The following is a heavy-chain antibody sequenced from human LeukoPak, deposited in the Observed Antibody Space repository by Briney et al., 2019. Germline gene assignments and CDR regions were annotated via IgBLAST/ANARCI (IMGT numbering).Heavy chain of an antibody. V-gene: IGHV4-59*01. D-gene: IGHD3-22*01. CDR1: GGSISSYY. CDR2: IYYSGST. CDR3: ARTPRSGYPAGMDV. Sequence: SETLSLTCTVSGGSISSYYWSWIRQPPGKGLEWIGYIYYSGSTNYNPSLKSRVTISVDTSKNQFSLKLSSVTAADTAVYYCARTPRSGYPAGMDVWGQGTTVTVSS. J-gene: IGHJ6*02.